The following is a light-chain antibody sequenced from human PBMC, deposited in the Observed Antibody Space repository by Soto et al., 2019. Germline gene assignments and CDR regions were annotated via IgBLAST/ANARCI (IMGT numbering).Light chain of an antibody. CDR1: SSDVGGYNY. CDR2: EVS. J-gene: IGLJ2*01. Sequence: QSALTQPASVSGSPGQSITISCTGTSSDVGGYNYVSWYQQHPGKAPKLMIYEVSNRPSGVPDRFSGSKSVNTASLTISGLQTEDESDYYCFSYAGSYTWVFGGGTKLTVL. V-gene: IGLV2-11*01. CDR3: FSYAGSYTWV.